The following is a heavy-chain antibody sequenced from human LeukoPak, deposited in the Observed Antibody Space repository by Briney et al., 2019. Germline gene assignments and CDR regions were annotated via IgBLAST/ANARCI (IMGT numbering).Heavy chain of an antibody. CDR1: GGSLSSGDYY. J-gene: IGHJ4*02. V-gene: IGHV4-30-4*01. CDR2: IYYSGST. CDR3: ATYYYGSGSYQSPYFDY. D-gene: IGHD3-10*01. Sequence: SQTLSLTCTVSGGSLSSGDYYWSWIRQPPGKGLEWIGYIYYSGSTHYNPSLKSRVTISVDTSKNQFSLKLTSVTAADTAVYYCATYYYGSGSYQSPYFDYWGQGTLVTVSS.